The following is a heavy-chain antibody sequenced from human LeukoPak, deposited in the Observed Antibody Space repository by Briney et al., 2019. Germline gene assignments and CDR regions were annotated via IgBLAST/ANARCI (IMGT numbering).Heavy chain of an antibody. CDR3: AREGLKYCDY. Sequence: ALVKVSCKASGYTFTDYYLHWVRQAPGQGLEWMGWINPNSGDTNYAPKFQGRVTMTRDTSISTAYMELSRLESGDTVLFYCAREGLKYCDYWGQGALVTVSS. CDR2: INPNSGDT. D-gene: IGHD2-21*02. V-gene: IGHV1-2*02. CDR1: GYTFTDYY. J-gene: IGHJ4*02.